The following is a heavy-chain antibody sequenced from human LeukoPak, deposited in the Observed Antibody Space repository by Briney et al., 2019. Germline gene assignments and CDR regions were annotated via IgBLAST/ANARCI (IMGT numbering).Heavy chain of an antibody. D-gene: IGHD3-10*01. Sequence: SETLSLTCAVSGGSISSSNWWSWVRQPPGKGLEWIGFMHDSGSSNYNPSLKSRVTISVDTSKNQFSLKLTSVTAADTAVYFCARGGSGTYHNWFDPWGQGILVTVSS. J-gene: IGHJ5*02. CDR1: GGSISSSNW. CDR3: ARGGSGTYHNWFDP. CDR2: MHDSGSS. V-gene: IGHV4-4*02.